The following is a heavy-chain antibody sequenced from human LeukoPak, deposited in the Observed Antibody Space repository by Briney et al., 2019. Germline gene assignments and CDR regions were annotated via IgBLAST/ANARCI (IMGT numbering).Heavy chain of an antibody. CDR2: IYNRGTT. CDR1: GGSISGYY. CDR3: AKLGNRKALTAILN. D-gene: IGHD2-21*02. J-gene: IGHJ4*02. Sequence: KPSETLSLTCTVSGGSISGYYWGWIRQPPGKGLEWMGYIYNRGTTNYNPSLKSRITMSVDTSKNQFSLKLTSVTAADTAVYYCAKLGNRKALTAILNWGQGTLVTVSS. V-gene: IGHV4-59*01.